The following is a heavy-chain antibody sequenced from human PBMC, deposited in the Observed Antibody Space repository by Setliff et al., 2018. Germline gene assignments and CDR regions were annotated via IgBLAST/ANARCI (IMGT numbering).Heavy chain of an antibody. V-gene: IGHV3-23*01. D-gene: IGHD3-3*01. J-gene: IGHJ4*01. Sequence: GGSLRLSCAASGFSFSSYAMSWVRQAPGQGLEWVSSIIGSGISTYYADSVQGRFTISRDNHKNTLYLQMNSLRVEDTAIYYCAKSPHDFWSGRVFFDCWGQGILVTVSS. CDR2: IIGSGIST. CDR1: GFSFSSYA. CDR3: AKSPHDFWSGRVFFDC.